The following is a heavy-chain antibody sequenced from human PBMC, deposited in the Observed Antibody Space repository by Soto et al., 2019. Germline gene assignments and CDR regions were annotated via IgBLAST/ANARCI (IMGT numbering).Heavy chain of an antibody. V-gene: IGHV3-7*01. Sequence: GGSLRLSCAASGFTISNYWMSWLRQPPGKGLEWVANIQHTGSVRNYVDSVKGRFSISRDNVKNSLYLEMNSLRVEDTAVYYCARQPGYCTSGSCSNWFDSWGPGTLVTVSS. CDR1: GFTISNYW. J-gene: IGHJ5*01. CDR3: ARQPGYCTSGSCSNWFDS. CDR2: IQHTGSVR. D-gene: IGHD2-15*01.